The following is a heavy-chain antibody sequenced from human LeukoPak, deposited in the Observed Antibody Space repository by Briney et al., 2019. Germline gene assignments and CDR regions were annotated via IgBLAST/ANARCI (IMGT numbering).Heavy chain of an antibody. J-gene: IGHJ4*02. CDR1: GFTFSSYW. CDR3: ARDGPGYCSSTSYYSYFDY. CDR2: IKQDGSEK. D-gene: IGHD2-2*01. V-gene: IGHV3-7*01. Sequence: PGGSLRLSCAASGFTFSSYWMSWVRQAPGKGLEWVANIKQDGSEKYYVDSVKGRFTISRDNAKNSLYLQMNSLRAEDTAVYYCARDGPGYCSSTSYYSYFDYWGQGTLVTVSS.